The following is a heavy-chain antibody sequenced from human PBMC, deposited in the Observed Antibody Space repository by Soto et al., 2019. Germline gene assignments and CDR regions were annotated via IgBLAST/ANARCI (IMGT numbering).Heavy chain of an antibody. Sequence: SATLSLTCTVSGGSISSGGYYWSWIRQHPGKGLEWIGYIYYSGSTYYNPSLKSRVTISVDTSKNQFSLKLSSVTAADTAVYYCARDASSIAARRNPDYYYGMDVWGQGTTVTVSS. V-gene: IGHV4-31*03. D-gene: IGHD6-6*01. CDR3: ARDASSIAARRNPDYYYGMDV. CDR1: GGSISSGGYY. CDR2: IYYSGST. J-gene: IGHJ6*02.